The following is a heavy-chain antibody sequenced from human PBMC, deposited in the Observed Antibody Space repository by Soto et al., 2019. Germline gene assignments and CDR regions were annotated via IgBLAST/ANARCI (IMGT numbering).Heavy chain of an antibody. CDR3: AKAPFSSGWSYFDY. V-gene: IGHV3-9*01. Sequence: GGSLRLSCAASGFTFDDYAMHWVRQAPGKGLEWVSGISWNSGSIGYADSVKGRFTISRDNAKNSLYLQMNSLRAEDTALYYCAKAPFSSGWSYFDYWGQGTLVTVSS. CDR2: ISWNSGSI. D-gene: IGHD6-19*01. J-gene: IGHJ4*02. CDR1: GFTFDDYA.